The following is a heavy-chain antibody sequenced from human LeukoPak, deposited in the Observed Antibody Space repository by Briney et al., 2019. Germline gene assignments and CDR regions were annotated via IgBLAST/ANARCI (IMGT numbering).Heavy chain of an antibody. Sequence: KASGPTLVNPPQTLTLTCTFSGCALGTRGGGVGWIRRPPGKALEWLSLIYWNDDKRYSPSLKSRLPITKDTSKNQVVLTMTNMDPVDTATYYCAQIVPYYYDSSGYYYYFDYWGQGTLVTVSS. CDR3: AQIVPYYYDSSGYYYYFDY. J-gene: IGHJ4*02. CDR2: IYWNDDK. D-gene: IGHD3-22*01. CDR1: GCALGTRGGG. V-gene: IGHV2-5*01.